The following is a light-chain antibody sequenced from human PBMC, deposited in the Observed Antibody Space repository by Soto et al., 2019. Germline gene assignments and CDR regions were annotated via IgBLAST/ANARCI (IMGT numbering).Light chain of an antibody. CDR3: HTYNSYSLHT. V-gene: IGKV1-5*01. CDR2: DAS. Sequence: DIQMTQSPSSLSASVGDEVTITCRASQTIMTYLNWYQLKPGKPPRLLIYDASSLESGVPSRFSGRGSGTEFTLTISSLQPDDCATYYCHTYNSYSLHTFGQGTKVDIK. J-gene: IGKJ2*01. CDR1: QTIMTY.